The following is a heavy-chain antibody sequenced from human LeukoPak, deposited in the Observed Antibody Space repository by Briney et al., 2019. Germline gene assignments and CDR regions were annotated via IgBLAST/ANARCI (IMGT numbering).Heavy chain of an antibody. V-gene: IGHV3-30*03. CDR3: ASARGGYDILTGYYRGHY. D-gene: IGHD3-9*01. CDR1: GFTFSSYG. J-gene: IGHJ4*02. Sequence: PGGSLRLSCAASGFTFSSYGMHWVRQAPGKGLEWVAIISYDGSNKYYADSVKGRFTISRDNAKNSLYLQMNSLRAEDTAVYYCASARGGYDILTGYYRGHYWGQGTLVTVSS. CDR2: ISYDGSNK.